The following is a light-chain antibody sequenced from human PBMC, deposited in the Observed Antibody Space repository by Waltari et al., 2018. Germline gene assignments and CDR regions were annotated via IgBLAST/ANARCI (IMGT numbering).Light chain of an antibody. CDR2: DSS. CDR1: ESVRRA. J-gene: IGKJ1*01. CDR3: QHNVRLPVT. V-gene: IGKV3-20*01. Sequence: EVVLTQSPGTLSLSPGESATLSCRTSESVRRALIWYQQKPGQAPRLLIYDSSTRATGVPDRFSGSGFGTDFSLTINRLEPEDFAVYYCQHNVRLPVTFGQGTRVEIK.